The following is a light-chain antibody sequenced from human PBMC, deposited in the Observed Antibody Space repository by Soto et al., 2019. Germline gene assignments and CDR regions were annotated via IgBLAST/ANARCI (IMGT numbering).Light chain of an antibody. CDR2: DVS. CDR3: SSYTSSSILYV. J-gene: IGLJ1*01. V-gene: IGLV2-14*01. Sequence: QSVLTQPVSVSGSPGQSITISCTGTSSDVGGYNYVSWYQQHPGKAPKLMIYDVSNRPSGVSNRFSGSKSGNTASLTISGLQAEDEADYYCSSYTSSSILYVFGTGTKVTVL. CDR1: SSDVGGYNY.